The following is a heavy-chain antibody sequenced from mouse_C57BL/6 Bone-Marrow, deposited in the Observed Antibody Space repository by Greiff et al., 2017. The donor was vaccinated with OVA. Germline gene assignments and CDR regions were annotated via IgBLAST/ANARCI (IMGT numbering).Heavy chain of an antibody. CDR2: INPSNGGT. CDR3: ARSPYDGYPYYFDY. CDR1: GYTFTSYW. J-gene: IGHJ2*01. V-gene: IGHV1-53*01. D-gene: IGHD2-3*01. Sequence: QVQLKQPGTELVKPGASVKLSCKASGYTFTSYWMHWVKQRPGQGLEWIGNINPSNGGTNYNEKFKSKATLTVDKSSSTAYMQLSSLTSEDSAVYYCARSPYDGYPYYFDYWGQGTTLTVSS.